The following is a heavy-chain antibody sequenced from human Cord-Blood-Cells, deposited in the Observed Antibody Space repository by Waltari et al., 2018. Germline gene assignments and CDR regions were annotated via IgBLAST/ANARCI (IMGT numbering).Heavy chain of an antibody. Sequence: QVQLQQWGAGLLQPPVTLSLTRPFNGGSFSGYYWSWIRRPPGKRLEWLGEINHSGSTNANPSRKSRVTISVDTSKNQFSLKLSSVTAAYTAVYYCARSDVDIVATSKDPDYYYGMDVWGQGTTVTVSS. J-gene: IGHJ6*02. CDR2: INHSGST. CDR3: ARSDVDIVATSKDPDYYYGMDV. D-gene: IGHD5-12*01. V-gene: IGHV4-34*01. CDR1: GGSFSGYY.